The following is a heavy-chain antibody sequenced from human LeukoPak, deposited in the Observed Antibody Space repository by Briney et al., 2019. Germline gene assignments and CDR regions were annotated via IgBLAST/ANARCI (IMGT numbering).Heavy chain of an antibody. CDR1: GGTFSSYS. V-gene: IGHV1-69*05. CDR3: ARVDRYHYYLDV. J-gene: IGHJ6*03. Sequence: GSPVKVSCKASGGTFSSYSITWVRQAPGQGLEWMGGIMPLFNTANYAQQFQGRVTITTDESTSTAYMELSSLRFEDTAMYYCARVDRYHYYLDVWGKGTTVTVSS. CDR2: IMPLFNTA.